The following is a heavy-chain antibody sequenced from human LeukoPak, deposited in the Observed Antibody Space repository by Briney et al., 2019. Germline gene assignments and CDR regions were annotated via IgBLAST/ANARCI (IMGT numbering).Heavy chain of an antibody. V-gene: IGHV4-39*01. D-gene: IGHD1-26*01. CDR3: VRHRSIPVAVPRYYDP. Sequence: SETLSLTCTVSGGSISTGNYYWGWIRQPPGKGLEWIGSIYYSGSTFDNPSLKSRVTMSVDTSKNHFSMRLNSVTAADTAVYYCVRHRSIPVAVPRYYDPWGQGTLVTVSS. CDR2: IYYSGST. CDR1: GGSISTGNYY. J-gene: IGHJ5*02.